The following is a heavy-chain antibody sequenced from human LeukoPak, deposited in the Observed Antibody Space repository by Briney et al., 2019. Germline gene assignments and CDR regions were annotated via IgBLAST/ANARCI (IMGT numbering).Heavy chain of an antibody. Sequence: PGGSLRLSCAASGFTFSSYAMSWVRQAPGKGLEWVSAISGSGGSTYYADSVKGRFTISRDNSKNTLYLQMNSLRAEDTAVYYCAKGKRGIAAAVGKFDPWGQGTLVTVSS. CDR2: ISGSGGST. D-gene: IGHD6-13*01. CDR1: GFTFSSYA. CDR3: AKGKRGIAAAVGKFDP. V-gene: IGHV3-23*01. J-gene: IGHJ5*02.